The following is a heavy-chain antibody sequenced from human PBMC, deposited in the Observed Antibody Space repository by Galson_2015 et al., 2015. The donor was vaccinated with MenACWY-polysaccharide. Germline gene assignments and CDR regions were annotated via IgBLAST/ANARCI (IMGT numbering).Heavy chain of an antibody. D-gene: IGHD2-21*02. J-gene: IGHJ2*01. Sequence: SVKVSCKASGGTFSSYAISWVRQAPGQGLERMGRIIPILGIANYAQKFQGRVTITADKSTSTAYMKLSSLRSEDTAVSYCARSGVYCRGDCFPNSSFELWARGPLVTVSS. CDR3: ARSGVYCRGDCFPNSSFEL. CDR1: GGTFSSYA. V-gene: IGHV1-69*04. CDR2: IIPILGIA.